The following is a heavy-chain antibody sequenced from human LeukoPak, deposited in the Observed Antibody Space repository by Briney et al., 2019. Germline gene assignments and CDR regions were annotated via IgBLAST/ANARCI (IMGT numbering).Heavy chain of an antibody. CDR2: IHSDGST. CDR1: GFTFSSYG. D-gene: IGHD6-13*01. J-gene: IGHJ4*02. Sequence: GGSLRLSCAASGFTFSSYGMHWVRQAPGKGLEWVSVIHSDGSTYYADYVKGRFIISRDISKNTLYLQMNSLRAEDTAVYYCARMNSSSHFDFWGQGTLVTVSS. CDR3: ARMNSSSHFDF. V-gene: IGHV3-66*01.